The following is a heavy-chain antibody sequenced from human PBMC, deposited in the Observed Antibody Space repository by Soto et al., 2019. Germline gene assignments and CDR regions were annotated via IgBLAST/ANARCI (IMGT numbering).Heavy chain of an antibody. CDR3: ARAGASVFYYYYYMDV. Sequence: QVHLVQSGDEVKKPGAAVKVSCKASGYSFSSHGIGWVRQAPGQGLEWMGWISVYNGNTNYAQRFQGRVTLTTDTSTSTAYMELRSLSSDDTAVYYCARAGASVFYYYYYMDVWAKGTTVTVSS. CDR1: GYSFSSHG. CDR2: ISVYNGNT. V-gene: IGHV1-18*01. J-gene: IGHJ6*03. D-gene: IGHD3-16*01.